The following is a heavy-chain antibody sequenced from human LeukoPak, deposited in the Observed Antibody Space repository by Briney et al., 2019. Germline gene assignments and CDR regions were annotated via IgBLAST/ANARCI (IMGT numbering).Heavy chain of an antibody. CDR3: ARDYDFWSGTYYFDY. CDR2: ISSSSSYI. CDR1: GFTFSSYS. D-gene: IGHD3-3*01. Sequence: GGSLRLSCAASGFTFSSYSMNWVRQTPGKGLEWVSSISSSSSYIYYADSVKGRFTISRDNAKNSLYLQMNSLRAEDTAVYYCARDYDFWSGTYYFDYWGQGTLVTVSS. J-gene: IGHJ4*02. V-gene: IGHV3-21*01.